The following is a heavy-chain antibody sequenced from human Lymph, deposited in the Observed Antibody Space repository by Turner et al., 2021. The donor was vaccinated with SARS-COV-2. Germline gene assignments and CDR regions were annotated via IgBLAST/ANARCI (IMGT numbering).Heavy chain of an antibody. CDR1: GYTFRSYG. CDR3: AREGYCSSTSCYRGQYYYYGMDV. V-gene: IGHV1-18*04. D-gene: IGHD2-2*02. J-gene: IGHJ6*02. CDR2: ISVYNRYT. Sequence: QVQLVQSGAEVKKSGASVKVSCRASGYTFRSYGISWVRQAPGQGLEWMGWISVYNRYTSYAQKLQGRVTMTTDTSPSTAYMELRSLRSDDTAVYYCAREGYCSSTSCYRGQYYYYGMDVWGQGTTFTVSS.